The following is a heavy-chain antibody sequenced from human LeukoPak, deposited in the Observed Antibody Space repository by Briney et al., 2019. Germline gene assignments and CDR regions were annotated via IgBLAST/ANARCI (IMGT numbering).Heavy chain of an antibody. CDR1: GGSISSGGYY. CDR3: ARNHLYYYYMDV. V-gene: IGHV4-30-2*01. CDR2: IYHSGST. Sequence: PSETLSLTCTVSGGSISSGGYYWSWIRQPPGKGLEWIGYIYHSGSTYYNPSLKSRVTISVDRSKNQFSLKLSSVTAADTAVYYCARNHLYYYYMDVWGKGTTVTVSS. J-gene: IGHJ6*03. D-gene: IGHD1-14*01.